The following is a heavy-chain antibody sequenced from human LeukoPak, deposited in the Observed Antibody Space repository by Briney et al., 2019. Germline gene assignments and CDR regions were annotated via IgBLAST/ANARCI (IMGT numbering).Heavy chain of an antibody. CDR2: IYYSWST. J-gene: IGHJ5*02. V-gene: IGHV4-39*01. D-gene: IGHD6-13*01. CDR3: ARQHSSSWSDWFDP. CDR1: GGSISIGSYY. Sequence: SETLSLTCTVSGGSISIGSYYWGWIRQPPGKGLEWIGRIYYSWSTYYNPSLKSRVTISVETSKNQFSLKLSSVTAADTAVYYCARQHSSSWSDWFDPWGQGTLVTVSS.